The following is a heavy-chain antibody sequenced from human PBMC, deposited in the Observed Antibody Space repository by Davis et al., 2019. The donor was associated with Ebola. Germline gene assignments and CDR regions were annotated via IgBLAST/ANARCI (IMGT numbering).Heavy chain of an antibody. CDR2: ITSSDGWA. D-gene: IGHD1-26*01. J-gene: IGHJ4*02. Sequence: GGSLRLSCAASGFTFSTFWMHWVRQAPGKGLEWVSGITSSDGWAAYADSVKGRFTVSRDNSRNTLYLQMSSLRAEDTAVYYCVKVQVVGAAYFDCWGQGTLVTVSS. CDR1: GFTFSTFW. CDR3: VKVQVVGAAYFDC. V-gene: IGHV3-64D*06.